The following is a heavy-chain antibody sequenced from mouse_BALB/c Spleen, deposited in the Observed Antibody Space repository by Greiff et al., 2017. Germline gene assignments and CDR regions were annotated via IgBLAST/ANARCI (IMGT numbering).Heavy chain of an antibody. CDR2: ISSGGST. D-gene: IGHD2-4*01. CDR3: ARVIYYDYDEGGFAY. Sequence: EVKVVESGGGLVKPGGSLKLSCAASGFTFSSYAMSWVRQTPEKRLEWVASISSGGSTYYPDSVKGRFTISRDNARNILYLQMSSLRSEDTAMYYCARVIYYDYDEGGFAYWGQGTLVTVSA. CDR1: GFTFSSYA. V-gene: IGHV5-6-5*01. J-gene: IGHJ3*01.